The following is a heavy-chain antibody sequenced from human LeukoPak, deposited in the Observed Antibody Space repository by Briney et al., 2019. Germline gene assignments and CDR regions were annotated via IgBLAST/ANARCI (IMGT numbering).Heavy chain of an antibody. V-gene: IGHV4-39*01. J-gene: IGHJ4*02. CDR3: ARCGNYDILTGYYG. D-gene: IGHD3-9*01. CDR2: IYYSGST. Sequence: SETLSLTCTVSGGSISSGGYYWSWIRQPPGKGLEWIGSIYYSGSTYYNPSLKSRVTISVDTSKNQFSLKLSSVTAADTAVYYCARCGNYDILTGYYGWGQGTLVTVSS. CDR1: GGSISSGGYY.